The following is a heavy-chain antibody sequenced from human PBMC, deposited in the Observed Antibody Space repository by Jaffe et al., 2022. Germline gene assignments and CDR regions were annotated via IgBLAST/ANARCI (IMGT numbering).Heavy chain of an antibody. CDR3: ARHRGGITMVRGVITAFDI. V-gene: IGHV4-38-2*01. J-gene: IGHJ3*02. Sequence: QVQLQESGPGLVKPSETLSLTCAVSGYSISSGYYWGWIRQPPGKGLEWIGSIYHSGSTYYNPSLKSRVTISVDTSKNQFSLKLSSVTAADTAVYYCARHRGGITMVRGVITAFDIWGQGTMVTVSS. CDR2: IYHSGST. CDR1: GYSISSGYY. D-gene: IGHD3-10*01.